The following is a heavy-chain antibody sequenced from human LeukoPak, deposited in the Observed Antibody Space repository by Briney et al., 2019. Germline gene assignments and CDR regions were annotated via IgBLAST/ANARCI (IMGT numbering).Heavy chain of an antibody. J-gene: IGHJ4*02. CDR2: TYYGSKWYN. CDR3: ARATPRIAAAGAFDY. V-gene: IGHV6-1*01. D-gene: IGHD6-13*01. Sequence: SPTLSLTFAISGDSVSINSAAWNWVRQSPSRGLEWLGSTYYGSKWYNDYAVSVKSLITINPDTSKNQYSLQLNSVTPEATAVYYCARATPRIAAAGAFDYWGQGNLVTVSS. CDR1: GDSVSINSAA.